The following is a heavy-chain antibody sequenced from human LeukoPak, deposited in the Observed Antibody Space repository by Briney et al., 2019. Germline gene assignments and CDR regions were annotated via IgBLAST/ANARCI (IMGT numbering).Heavy chain of an antibody. J-gene: IGHJ4*02. CDR1: GGPFSGYY. D-gene: IGHD2-15*01. Sequence: SETLSLTCAVYGGPFSGYYWSWIRQPPGKGLEWIGEINHSGSTNYNPSLKSRVTISVDTSKNQFSLKLSSVTAADTAVYYCARGRGGDIVVVVADSMGYFDYWGQGTLVTVSS. V-gene: IGHV4-34*01. CDR2: INHSGST. CDR3: ARGRGGDIVVVVADSMGYFDY.